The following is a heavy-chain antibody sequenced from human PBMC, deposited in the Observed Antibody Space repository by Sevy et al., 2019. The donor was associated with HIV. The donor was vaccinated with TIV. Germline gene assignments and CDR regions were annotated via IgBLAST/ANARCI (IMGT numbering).Heavy chain of an antibody. Sequence: GGSLRLSCAASGFTVSRNYMSWVRQAPGKGLEWVGRIKSKTDGGPTDNAEPVKGKFAISRDESKNTLYLKMNSLKTEDTTVYYCTTDAHDFTNYPSPYYFDQWGQGTLVTVSS. J-gene: IGHJ4*02. V-gene: IGHV3-15*01. CDR1: GFTVSRNY. D-gene: IGHD4-4*01. CDR2: IKSKTDGGPT. CDR3: TTDAHDFTNYPSPYYFDQ.